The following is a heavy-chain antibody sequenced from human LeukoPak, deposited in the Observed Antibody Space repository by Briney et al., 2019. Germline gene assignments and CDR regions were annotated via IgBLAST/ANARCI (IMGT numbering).Heavy chain of an antibody. V-gene: IGHV3-23*01. Sequence: GGSLRLSCAASGFILSNYAMSWVRQAPGKGLEWVSSISAGGGGSYYADSVKGRFTISRDNSKNTLCLQMNSLRAEDTAVYYCAKEAVRKFDFDYWGQGTLVTVSS. D-gene: IGHD1-14*01. CDR1: GFILSNYA. J-gene: IGHJ4*02. CDR2: ISAGGGGS. CDR3: AKEAVRKFDFDY.